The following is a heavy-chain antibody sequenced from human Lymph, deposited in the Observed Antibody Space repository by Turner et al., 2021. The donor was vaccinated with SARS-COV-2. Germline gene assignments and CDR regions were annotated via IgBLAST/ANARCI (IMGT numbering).Heavy chain of an antibody. D-gene: IGHD6-13*01. V-gene: IGHV3-53*02. J-gene: IGHJ6*02. CDR3: ARDLGTYGMDV. CDR1: GIIVSRNY. Sequence: EVQLVETGGGLIQPRGALRLSCAASGIIVSRNYMNWVRQAPGKGLEWVSVIYSGGTTYYADSVKGRFTISRDNSKNTLYLKMNSLRVEDTAVYYCARDLGTYGMDVWGQGTTVTVSS. CDR2: IYSGGTT.